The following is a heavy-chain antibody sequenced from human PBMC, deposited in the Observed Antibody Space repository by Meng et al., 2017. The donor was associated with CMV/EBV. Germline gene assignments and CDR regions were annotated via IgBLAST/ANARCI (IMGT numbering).Heavy chain of an antibody. Sequence: QVQGVRYGAEVKKPGAYVKVACKASVYSVNSYGISWVRKDPGQGIEWMGWISAYNGNTNDAQKLQGRVTMTTDTSTSTAYMELRSLRSDDTAVYYCARDRTMVRGVTGYWGQGTLVTVSS. J-gene: IGHJ4*02. CDR3: ARDRTMVRGVTGY. CDR2: ISAYNGNT. D-gene: IGHD3-10*01. CDR1: VYSVNSYG. V-gene: IGHV1-18*01.